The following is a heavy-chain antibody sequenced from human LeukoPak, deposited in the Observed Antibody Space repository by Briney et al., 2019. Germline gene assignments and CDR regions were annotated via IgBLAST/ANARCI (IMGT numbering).Heavy chain of an antibody. D-gene: IGHD1-26*01. CDR1: GFTFSDYY. CDR3: ARSGSYLTHYFDY. V-gene: IGHV3-11*03. J-gene: IGHJ4*02. CDR2: ISSGSSYT. Sequence: GGSLRLPCAASGFTFSDYYMSWIRQAPGKGLEWVSYISSGSSYTNYADSVKGRFTISRDNAKNSLCLQMNSLRAEDTAVYYCARSGSYLTHYFDYWGQGTLVTVSS.